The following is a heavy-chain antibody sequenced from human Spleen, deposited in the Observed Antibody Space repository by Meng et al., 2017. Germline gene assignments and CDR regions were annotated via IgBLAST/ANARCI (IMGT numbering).Heavy chain of an antibody. D-gene: IGHD3-16*02. CDR2: IYWYDDK. CDR3: SHRRVIRVGDLSQSAWFDP. V-gene: IGHV2-5*01. J-gene: IGHJ5*02. Sequence: QITLKESGPALVTPTQTITLTCTFSGFSPNFDEVCVGWCRQSPGKAPEWLALIYWYDDKRYSPSLKTRLSISKDTSNNQVVLTMTNMHPMDTATYFCSHRRVIRVGDLSQSAWFDPWGQGTLVTVSS. CDR1: GFSPNFDEVC.